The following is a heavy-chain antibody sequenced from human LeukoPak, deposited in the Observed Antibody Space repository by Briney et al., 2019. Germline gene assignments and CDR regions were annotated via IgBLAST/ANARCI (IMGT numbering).Heavy chain of an antibody. Sequence: ASVKVSCKASGYTFTGYYTHWVRQAPGQGLEWMAWINPNSGGTNYAQKFQGRVTMTRDTSISTAYMELSRLRSDDTAVYYCARKVGATDAFDIWGQGTMVTVSS. V-gene: IGHV1-2*02. J-gene: IGHJ3*02. D-gene: IGHD1-26*01. CDR2: INPNSGGT. CDR1: GYTFTGYY. CDR3: ARKVGATDAFDI.